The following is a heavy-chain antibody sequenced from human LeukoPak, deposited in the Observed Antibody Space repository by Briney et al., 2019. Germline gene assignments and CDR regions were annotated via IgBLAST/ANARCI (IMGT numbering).Heavy chain of an antibody. CDR3: AKSRRSGSYSYAFDI. V-gene: IGHV3-23*01. Sequence: GGSLRLSCAAPGFTFSNYAMSWVRQAPGKGLKWVSAISGSGDITYYTDSVKGRFTISRDNSKNTLFLQMNSLRAEDTAVYYCAKSRRSGSYSYAFDIWGQGTMVTVSS. CDR1: GFTFSNYA. D-gene: IGHD1-26*01. CDR2: ISGSGDIT. J-gene: IGHJ3*02.